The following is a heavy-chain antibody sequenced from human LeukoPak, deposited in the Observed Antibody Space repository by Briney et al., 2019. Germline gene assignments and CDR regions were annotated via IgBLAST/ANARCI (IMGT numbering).Heavy chain of an antibody. J-gene: IGHJ4*02. CDR1: GFTFSSYD. D-gene: IGHD6-19*01. V-gene: IGHV3-13*01. Sequence: GGSLRLSCAASGFTFSSYDIHWVRQATGKGLEWVSGIGTAGEIYYPGSVKGRFTISRENAKNSLYLQMNSLRAEDTAVYYCATVLVGSSGWYFDYWGQGTLVTVSS. CDR3: ATVLVGSSGWYFDY. CDR2: IGTAGEI.